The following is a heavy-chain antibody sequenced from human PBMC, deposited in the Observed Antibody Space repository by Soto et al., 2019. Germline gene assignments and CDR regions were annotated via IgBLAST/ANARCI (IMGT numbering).Heavy chain of an antibody. CDR2: IRSKAYGGTT. Sequence: GGSLRLSCTASGFTFGDYAMSWFRQAPGKGLEWVGFIRSKAYGGTTEYAASVKGRFTISRDDSKSIAYLQMNSLKTEDTAVYYCTSSCGWLAKRGYYYYGMDVWGQGTTVTVSS. V-gene: IGHV3-49*03. CDR3: TSSCGWLAKRGYYYYGMDV. CDR1: GFTFGDYA. J-gene: IGHJ6*02. D-gene: IGHD6-19*01.